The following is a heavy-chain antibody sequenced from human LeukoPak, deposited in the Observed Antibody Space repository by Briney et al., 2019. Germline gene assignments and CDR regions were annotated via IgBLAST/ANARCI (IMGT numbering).Heavy chain of an antibody. CDR2: ISYDGSNK. CDR1: GFSFSNYA. Sequence: GGSLRLSCAASGFSFSNYAMTWVRQAPGKGLEWVAVISYDGSNKYYADSVKGRFTISRDNSKNTLYLQMNSLRAEDTAVYYCARALPPWYYFDYWGQGTLVTVSS. D-gene: IGHD2-8*02. V-gene: IGHV3-30-3*01. J-gene: IGHJ4*02. CDR3: ARALPPWYYFDY.